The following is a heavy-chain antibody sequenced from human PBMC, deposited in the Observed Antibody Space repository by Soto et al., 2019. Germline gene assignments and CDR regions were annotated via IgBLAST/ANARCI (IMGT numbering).Heavy chain of an antibody. CDR2: IDYSGNT. J-gene: IGHJ5*02. CDR3: ARTLVMDFWNGYISWFDP. D-gene: IGHD3-3*01. V-gene: IGHV4-59*01. Sequence: SETLSLTCSVSGGSIRTYYWSWVRQPPGKGLEWIGYIDYSGNTIYNASLESRVTISVDTSKNQFSLRLTSVTAADTAVYYCARTLVMDFWNGYISWFDPWGRGTLVTVSS. CDR1: GGSIRTYY.